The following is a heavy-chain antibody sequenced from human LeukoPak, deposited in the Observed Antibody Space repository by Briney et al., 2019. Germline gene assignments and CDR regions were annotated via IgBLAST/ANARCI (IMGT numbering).Heavy chain of an antibody. CDR1: GGSFSNYY. D-gene: IGHD6-13*01. V-gene: IGHV4-34*01. J-gene: IGHJ3*02. CDR2: INHVGST. CDR3: ARRNSSWFMDAFDI. Sequence: SETLSLTCGVFGGSFSNYYWSWIRQSPGKGLEWIGEINHVGSTSHNPSLKSRVTMSVDTSKNQFSLKLSSVTAADTAVYYCARRNSSWFMDAFDIGGQGTMVTVS.